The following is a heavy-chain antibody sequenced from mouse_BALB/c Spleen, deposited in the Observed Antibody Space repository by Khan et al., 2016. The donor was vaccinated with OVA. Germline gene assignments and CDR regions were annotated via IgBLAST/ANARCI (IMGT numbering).Heavy chain of an antibody. Sequence: EVKLLESGPGLVKPSQSLSLTCTVTGYSITSDYAWNWIRQFPGSKLEWMGYISYSGNTKYNPSLKSRISITRDTSKNQFFLQLNSVTIEDTATYYCARVYGGDFDYWGQGTTLTVSS. CDR2: ISYSGNT. CDR1: GYSITSDYA. CDR3: ARVYGGDFDY. D-gene: IGHD1-1*01. J-gene: IGHJ2*01. V-gene: IGHV3-2*02.